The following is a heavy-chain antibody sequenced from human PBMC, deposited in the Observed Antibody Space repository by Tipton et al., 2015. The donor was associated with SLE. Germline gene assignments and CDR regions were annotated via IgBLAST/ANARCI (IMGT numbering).Heavy chain of an antibody. CDR2: IYYSGST. CDR3: ARAEGSWDAFDI. V-gene: IGHV4-59*01. J-gene: IGHJ3*02. Sequence: GLVKPSETLSLTCTVSGDSISSYYWSWIRQPPGKGLEWIGYIYYSGSTNYNPSLKSRVTISVDTSKNHFSLKESSVTAADTAVYYCARAEGSWDAFDIWGQGTMVTVSS. CDR1: GDSISSYY. D-gene: IGHD2-15*01.